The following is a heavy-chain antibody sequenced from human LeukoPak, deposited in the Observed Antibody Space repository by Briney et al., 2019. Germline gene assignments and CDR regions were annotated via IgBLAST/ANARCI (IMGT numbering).Heavy chain of an antibody. V-gene: IGHV1-2*02. J-gene: IGHJ4*02. D-gene: IGHD3-10*01. CDR1: GYTFTGYY. CDR3: ARDHPMVRGVTPSV. Sequence: GASVKVSCKASGYTFTGYYMHWVRQAPGQGLEWMGWINPNSGGTNYGRVTMTTDTSTSTAYMELRSLRSDDTAVYYCARDHPMVRGVTPSVWGQGTLVTVSS. CDR2: INPNSGGT.